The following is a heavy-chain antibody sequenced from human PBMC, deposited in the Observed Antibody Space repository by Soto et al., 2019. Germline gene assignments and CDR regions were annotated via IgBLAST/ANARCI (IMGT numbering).Heavy chain of an antibody. CDR2: ISGSGGST. V-gene: IGHV3-23*01. D-gene: IGHD3-16*01. CDR3: AKGGGFPYYYGMDV. J-gene: IGHJ6*02. Sequence: GGSMRLSCAASGFTFSSYAMSWVRQAPGKGLEWVSAISGSGGSTYYADSVKGRFTISRDNSKTTLYLQMNSLRAEDTAVYYCAKGGGFPYYYGMDVWGQGTTVTVS. CDR1: GFTFSSYA.